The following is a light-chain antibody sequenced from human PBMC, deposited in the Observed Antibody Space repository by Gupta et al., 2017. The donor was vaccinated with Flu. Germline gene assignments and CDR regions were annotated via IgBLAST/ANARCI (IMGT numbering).Light chain of an antibody. CDR2: SNN. Sequence: VTISCSGSSANIGSNTVNWDQHLQGTAPKRLIYSNNQRPSGGPDRFSGSKSGTSASLAISGLQSEDEAEYYCAAWDDSLNGFYVFGTGTKVTVL. CDR3: AAWDDSLNGFYV. V-gene: IGLV1-44*01. CDR1: SANIGSNT. J-gene: IGLJ1*01.